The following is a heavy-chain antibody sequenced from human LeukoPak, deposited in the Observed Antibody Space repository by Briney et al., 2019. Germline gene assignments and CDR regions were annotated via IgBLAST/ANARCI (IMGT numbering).Heavy chain of an antibody. CDR1: GFTFSDYI. J-gene: IGHJ6*01. D-gene: IGHD3-10*01. Sequence: GGSLRLSCAASGFTFSDYIMRWVRQAPGKGLECVSVISGNGGNTYYANSVKGRFTISRDNSKNTLYLQMGSLRVEDMAVYYCARDLDYYGSGSSIHWYYGMDVWGQGSTVTVSS. V-gene: IGHV3-64*01. CDR3: ARDLDYYGSGSSIHWYYGMDV. CDR2: ISGNGGNT.